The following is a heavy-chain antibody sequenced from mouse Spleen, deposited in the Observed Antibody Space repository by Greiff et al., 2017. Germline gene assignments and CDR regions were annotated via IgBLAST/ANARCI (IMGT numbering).Heavy chain of an antibody. V-gene: IGHV1-4*01. CDR2: INPSSGYT. J-gene: IGHJ4*01. CDR3: AERGDDAMDY. D-gene: IGHD2-13*01. CDR1: GYTFTSYT. Sequence: VQLQQSGAELARPGASVKMSCKASGYTFTSYTMHWVKQRPGQGLEWIGYINPSSGYTKYNQKFKDKATLTADKSSSTAYMQLSSLTSEDSAVYYCAERGDDAMDYWGRGTSVTASS.